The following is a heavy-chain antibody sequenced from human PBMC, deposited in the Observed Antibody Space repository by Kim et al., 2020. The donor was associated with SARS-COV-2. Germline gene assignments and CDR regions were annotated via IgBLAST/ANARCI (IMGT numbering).Heavy chain of an antibody. CDR2: INTSRGGT. V-gene: IGHV1-2*06. Sequence: ASVKVSCKTSGYNLTGYSMHWVRQAPGQGLEWMGRINTSRGGTNYAQSLQGRVTISWDTSINTAYMELSSLTSDDTAVYYCAKDNSGSIDYWGQGTLVTVSS. CDR1: GYNLTGYS. D-gene: IGHD6-19*01. CDR3: AKDNSGSIDY. J-gene: IGHJ4*02.